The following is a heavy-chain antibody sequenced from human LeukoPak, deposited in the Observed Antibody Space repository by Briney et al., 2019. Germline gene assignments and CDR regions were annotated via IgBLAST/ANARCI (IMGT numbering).Heavy chain of an antibody. CDR1: GFTVSSHI. Sequence: AGTLRLYCAASGFTVSSHIMNWLPQAPGKGLEWVSSITDSTAYIFYADSVKGRFTIARDNAENSLYLQMNSLRAEDTAVYYCARTIGPSGQWLGRHDYWGQGTLVTVSS. CDR3: ARTIGPSGQWLGRHDY. CDR2: ITDSTAYI. D-gene: IGHD6-19*01. V-gene: IGHV3-21*01. J-gene: IGHJ4*02.